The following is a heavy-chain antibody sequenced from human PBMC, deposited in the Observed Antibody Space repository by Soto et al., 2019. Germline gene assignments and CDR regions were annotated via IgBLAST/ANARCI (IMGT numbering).Heavy chain of an antibody. CDR3: AREGIRITIFGVATDAFDI. CDR1: GYTFTSYY. D-gene: IGHD3-3*01. J-gene: IGHJ3*02. CDR2: ISPSGGST. Sequence: GASVKVSCKASGYTFTSYYMHWVRQAPGQGLEWMGIISPSGGSTSYAQKFQGRVTMTRDTSTSTVYMELSSLRSEDTAVYYCAREGIRITIFGVATDAFDIWGQGTMVTVSS. V-gene: IGHV1-46*03.